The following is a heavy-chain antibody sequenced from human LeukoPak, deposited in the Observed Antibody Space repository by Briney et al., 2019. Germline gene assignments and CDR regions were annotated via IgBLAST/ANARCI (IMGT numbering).Heavy chain of an antibody. CDR3: AKYDTTVTPHFDY. V-gene: IGHV3-30*02. Sequence: AGGSLRLSCAVSGFTFSSYGMHWVRQAPGKGLEWVAFIRNDGSNKYYADSVKGRFTISRDNPKNTLYLQMNSLRAEDTAVYYCAKYDTTVTPHFDYWGQGTLVTVSS. CDR1: GFTFSSYG. J-gene: IGHJ4*02. CDR2: IRNDGSNK. D-gene: IGHD4-17*01.